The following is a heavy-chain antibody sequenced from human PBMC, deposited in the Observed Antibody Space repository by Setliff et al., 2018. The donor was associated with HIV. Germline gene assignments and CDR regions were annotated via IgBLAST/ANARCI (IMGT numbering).Heavy chain of an antibody. J-gene: IGHJ2*01. CDR3: ARDVGLCGVDCWPYFYFDL. D-gene: IGHD2-21*02. CDR2: THYSGSS. CDR1: GGFISNHY. Sequence: SQTLSLTCTISGGFISNHYWNWIRQPPGKGLEWIGSTHYSGSSYYSPSLKSRVTISLDTSKNQFSLKLSSMTAADTAVYYCARDVGLCGVDCWPYFYFDLWGRGNQVTVSS. V-gene: IGHV4-59*11.